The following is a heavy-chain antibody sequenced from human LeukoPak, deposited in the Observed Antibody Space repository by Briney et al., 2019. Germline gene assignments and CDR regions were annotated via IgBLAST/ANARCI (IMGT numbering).Heavy chain of an antibody. CDR3: ARLRYYAVDV. CDR2: ISSGSSSR. V-gene: IGHV3-48*01. J-gene: IGHJ6*02. CDR1: GFTFNTFD. Sequence: GGSLRLSCAASGFTFNTFDMTWIRQAPGKGLEWVSYISSGSSSRYYADSVKGRFTISRDNAKNSLYLQMNSLRAEDTAVYFCARLRYYAVDVWGQGTTVIVSS.